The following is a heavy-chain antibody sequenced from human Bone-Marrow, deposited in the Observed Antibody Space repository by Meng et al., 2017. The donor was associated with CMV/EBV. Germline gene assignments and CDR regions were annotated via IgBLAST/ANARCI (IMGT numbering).Heavy chain of an antibody. D-gene: IGHD4-23*01. V-gene: IGHV3-9*01. Sequence: SLKISCAASGFTFDDYAMHWVRQAPGKGLEWVSGISWNSGSIGYADSVKGRFTISRDNAKNSLYLQKNSLRAEDTALYYCAKSTTHYGGNSYFDYWGQGTLVTVSS. CDR1: GFTFDDYA. CDR3: AKSTTHYGGNSYFDY. J-gene: IGHJ4*02. CDR2: ISWNSGSI.